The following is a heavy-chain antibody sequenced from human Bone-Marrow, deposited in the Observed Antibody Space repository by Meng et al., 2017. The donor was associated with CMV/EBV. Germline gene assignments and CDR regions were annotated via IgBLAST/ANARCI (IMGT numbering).Heavy chain of an antibody. CDR3: ARAPSWGRKRGNYDGYYYGMDV. CDR1: GFTFSSYG. Sequence: GESLKISCAASGFTFSSYGMHWVRQAPGKGLEWVAVIWYDGSNKYYADSVKGRFTISRDNSKNTLYLQMNSLRAEDTAVYYCARAPSWGRKRGNYDGYYYGMDVWGQGTTVTVSS. J-gene: IGHJ6*02. CDR2: IWYDGSNK. D-gene: IGHD3-16*01. V-gene: IGHV3-33*01.